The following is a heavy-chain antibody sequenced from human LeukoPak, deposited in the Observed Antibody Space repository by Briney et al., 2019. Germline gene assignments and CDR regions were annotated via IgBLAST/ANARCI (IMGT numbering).Heavy chain of an antibody. CDR1: GFTFSIYS. Sequence: GGSLRLSCAASGFTFSIYSMNWVRQAPGKGLEWVSYITSSSTTIYYADSVKGRFTVSRDNAKNTLNLQMNSLRAEDTAVYYCARTVIVPAALDHWGQGTLVTVSS. CDR3: ARTVIVPAALDH. J-gene: IGHJ4*02. D-gene: IGHD2-2*01. V-gene: IGHV3-48*01. CDR2: ITSSSTTI.